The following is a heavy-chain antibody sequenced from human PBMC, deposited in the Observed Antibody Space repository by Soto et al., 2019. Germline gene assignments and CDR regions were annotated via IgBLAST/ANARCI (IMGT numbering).Heavy chain of an antibody. J-gene: IGHJ6*02. V-gene: IGHV1-69*01. CDR2: IIPIPGTA. Sequence: QVQLVQSGAEVKTPGSSVKVSCKASGRTFSSYAISWVRQAPGQGLEWMGGIIPIPGTANYAQKFQGRVTITADESTSTAYMELSSLRSEDTAVYYCARSQGSSTSLEIYYYYYYGMDVWGQGTTVTVSS. CDR3: ARSQGSSTSLEIYYYYYYGMDV. D-gene: IGHD2-2*01. CDR1: GRTFSSYA.